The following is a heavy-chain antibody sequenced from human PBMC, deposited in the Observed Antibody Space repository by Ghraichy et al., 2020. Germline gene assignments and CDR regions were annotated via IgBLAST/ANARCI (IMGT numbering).Heavy chain of an antibody. CDR2: ISWDGGST. J-gene: IGHJ4*02. CDR1: GFTFDDYA. CDR3: AKDLDGTPTYYFDY. V-gene: IGHV3-43D*03. D-gene: IGHD3-9*01. Sequence: GGSLRLSCAAFGFTFDDYAMHWVRQAPGKGLEWVSLISWDGGSTYYADSVKGRFTISRDNSKNSLYLQMNSLRAEDTALYYCAKDLDGTPTYYFDYWGQGTLVTVSS.